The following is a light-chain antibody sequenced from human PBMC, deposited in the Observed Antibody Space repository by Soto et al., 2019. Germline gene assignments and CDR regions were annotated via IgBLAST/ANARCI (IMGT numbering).Light chain of an antibody. CDR1: STDVGSYNY. CDR2: EVS. CDR3: SSYTTSSTYV. Sequence: QSALTQPASVSGSPGQSITISCTGTSTDVGSYNYVSWYQQHPGKAPKLMISEVSNRPSGVSNRFSGSKSGNTASLTISGLQTEDEADYYCSSYTTSSTYVFGTVTKVTVL. J-gene: IGLJ1*01. V-gene: IGLV2-14*01.